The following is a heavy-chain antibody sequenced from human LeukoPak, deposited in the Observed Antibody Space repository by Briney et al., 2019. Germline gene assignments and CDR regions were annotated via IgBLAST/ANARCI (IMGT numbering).Heavy chain of an antibody. CDR3: ARGFDWGGYYFDY. CDR1: GGSINSGTYY. D-gene: IGHD7-27*01. V-gene: IGHV4-61*02. Sequence: SETLSLTCTVSGGSINSGTYYWNWIRQPAGKGLEWLGRISTSGTTHYNPSLQSRVIISLDTSKNQFSVKLTSVTAADTAVYYCARGFDWGGYYFDYWGQGSLVTVSS. J-gene: IGHJ4*02. CDR2: ISTSGTT.